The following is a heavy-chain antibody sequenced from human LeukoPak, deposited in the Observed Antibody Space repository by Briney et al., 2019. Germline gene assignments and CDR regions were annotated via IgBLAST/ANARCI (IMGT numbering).Heavy chain of an antibody. D-gene: IGHD3-22*01. CDR3: ASPEDYYDSSGYSYYYYGMDV. CDR1: GFTFSDYY. Sequence: GGSLRLSCAASGFTFSDYYMSWIRQAPGKGLEWVSYISSSGSTIYYADSVKGRFTISRDNAKNSLYLQMNSLRAEDTAVYYCASPEDYYDSSGYSYYYYGMDVWGQGTTVTVSS. V-gene: IGHV3-11*04. J-gene: IGHJ6*02. CDR2: ISSSGSTI.